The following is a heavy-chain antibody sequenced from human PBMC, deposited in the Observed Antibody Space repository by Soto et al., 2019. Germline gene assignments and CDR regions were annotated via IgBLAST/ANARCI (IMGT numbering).Heavy chain of an antibody. D-gene: IGHD2-21*02. J-gene: IGHJ4*02. CDR3: AKETLAYCGGDCYSWSPYYFDY. V-gene: IGHV3-23*01. CDR1: GLNFINFA. CDR2: ISGSGDST. Sequence: GGLLSLSWRGSGLNFINFAGSWVRQAPGKGLEWVSAISGSGDSTYYADSVKGRFTISRDNSKNTLYLQMNSLRAEDTAVYYCAKETLAYCGGDCYSWSPYYFDYWGQGTLVTVSS.